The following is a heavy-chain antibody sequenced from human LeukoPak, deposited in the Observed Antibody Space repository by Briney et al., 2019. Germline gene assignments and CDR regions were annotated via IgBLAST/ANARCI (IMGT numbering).Heavy chain of an antibody. CDR1: GGIFSSYA. J-gene: IGHJ4*02. Sequence: ASVKVSCKASGGIFSSYAISWVRQAPGQGLEWMGRIIPIFGTANYAQKFQGRVTITTDESTSTAYMELSSLRSEDTAVYYCARDGGSSSFGYWGQGTLVTVSS. CDR2: IIPIFGTA. CDR3: ARDGGSSSFGY. D-gene: IGHD6-13*01. V-gene: IGHV1-69*05.